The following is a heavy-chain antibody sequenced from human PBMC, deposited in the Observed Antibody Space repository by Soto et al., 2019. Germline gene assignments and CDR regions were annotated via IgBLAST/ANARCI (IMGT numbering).Heavy chain of an antibody. CDR2: IKSKKDGGAR. CDR3: VEGWSDF. D-gene: IGHD3-3*01. Sequence: EVQVVESGGDLVEPGGSLRLSCETSGFMFSSAWMSWVRQAPGKGLEWVARIKSKKDGGARDYAAPVNGRFSISRDDSKSTVYLQMNSLRAEDTSLYYCVEGWSDFWGQGTLVIVSS. J-gene: IGHJ4*02. CDR1: GFMFSSAW. V-gene: IGHV3-15*01.